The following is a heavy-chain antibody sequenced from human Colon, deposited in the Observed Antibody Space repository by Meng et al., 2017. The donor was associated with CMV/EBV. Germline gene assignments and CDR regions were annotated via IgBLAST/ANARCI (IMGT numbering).Heavy chain of an antibody. D-gene: IGHD3/OR15-3a*01. Sequence: EVQLVESGXGLVQPGXSLRRSCAVSGFTVRDNYMTWVRQTPGKGLEWVSFIYNDGRTYYVDSVKGRFTISRDNFKNTFYLQMNSLRVEDTALYFCVRMDWGSGLSDYWGQGTLVTVSA. CDR1: GFTVRDNY. V-gene: IGHV3-66*01. CDR2: IYNDGRT. CDR3: VRMDWGSGLSDY. J-gene: IGHJ4*02.